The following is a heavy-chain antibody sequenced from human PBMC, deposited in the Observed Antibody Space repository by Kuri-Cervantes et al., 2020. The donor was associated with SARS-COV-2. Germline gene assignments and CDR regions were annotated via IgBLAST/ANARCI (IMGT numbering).Heavy chain of an antibody. D-gene: IGHD3-3*01. J-gene: IGHJ1*01. V-gene: IGHV3-30-3*01. CDR2: ISYDGSNK. CDR3: ARGGRFLEWLLGAEYFQH. CDR1: GFPFSSYA. Sequence: SLKSSCEASGFPFSSYAMHWVRQAPGKGLEWVAFISYDGSNKYYADSVKGRFTISRDNSKNTLYLQMNSLRAEDTAVYYCARGGRFLEWLLGAEYFQHWGQGTLVTVSS.